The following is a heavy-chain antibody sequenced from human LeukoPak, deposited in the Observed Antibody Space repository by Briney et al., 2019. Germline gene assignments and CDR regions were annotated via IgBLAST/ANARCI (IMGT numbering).Heavy chain of an antibody. CDR2: IYYSGST. D-gene: IGHD3-3*01. CDR3: ARCRSDFWSGYFNWFDP. Sequence: SETLSLTCTVSGGSISSGDYYWSWIRQPPGTGLEWIEYIYYSGSTYYNPSLKSRVTISVDTSKNQFSLKLCAVTAADTAVYYWARCRSDFWSGYFNWFDPWGQGTLVTVSS. CDR1: GGSISSGDYY. V-gene: IGHV4-30-4*01. J-gene: IGHJ5*02.